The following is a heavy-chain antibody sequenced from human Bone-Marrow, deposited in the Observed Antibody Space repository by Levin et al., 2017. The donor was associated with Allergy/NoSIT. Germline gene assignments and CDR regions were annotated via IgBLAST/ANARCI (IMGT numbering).Heavy chain of an antibody. V-gene: IGHV5-51*01. CDR2: IDPRDSDT. Sequence: GESLKISCKGSGYSFTSYWIGWVRQMPGKGLEWMGIIDPRDSDTRYSPSFQGQVTISVDKSISTAYLQWSSLKASDTAIDYCARHPAAAGTRWLDPWGQGTLVTVSS. CDR3: ARHPAAAGTRWLDP. D-gene: IGHD6-13*01. CDR1: GYSFTSYW. J-gene: IGHJ5*02.